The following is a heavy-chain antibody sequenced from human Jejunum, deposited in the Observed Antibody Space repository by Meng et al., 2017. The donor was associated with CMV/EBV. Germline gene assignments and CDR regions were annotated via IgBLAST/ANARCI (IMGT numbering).Heavy chain of an antibody. CDR3: ARGPANDYRSSYYFDY. J-gene: IGHJ4*02. CDR2: IKTKTGNP. V-gene: IGHV7-4-1*02. CDR1: GYSSPKYA. D-gene: IGHD4-11*01. Sequence: VRCGSRVNKLWPSVKVSCKAFGYSSPKYAIIWERQPPGQGVGWGVRIKTKTGNPYYPQDFPGRFVISLDTSVSTAFLQISGLKAEDTAVYYCARGPANDYRSSYYFDYWGQGTLVTVSS.